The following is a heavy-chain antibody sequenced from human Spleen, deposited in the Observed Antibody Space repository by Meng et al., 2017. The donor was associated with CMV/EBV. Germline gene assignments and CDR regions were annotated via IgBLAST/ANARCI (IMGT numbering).Heavy chain of an antibody. CDR3: ARDWGCSGYSVNWFDF. D-gene: IGHD3-22*01. Sequence: SETLSLTCTVSGFYITSGYYWGWIRQSPEKGQEWIGSIYHSGSTDYNPSLKSRVSISVDTSTIQFSLNLNSVTAADTTVYYCARDWGCSGYSVNWFDFWGQGTLVTVSS. J-gene: IGHJ5*01. CDR2: IYHSGST. CDR1: GFYITSGYY. V-gene: IGHV4-38-2*02.